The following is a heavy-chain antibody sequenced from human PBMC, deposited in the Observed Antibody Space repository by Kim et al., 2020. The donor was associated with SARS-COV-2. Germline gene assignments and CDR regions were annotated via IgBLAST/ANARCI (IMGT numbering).Heavy chain of an antibody. V-gene: IGHV3-30*18. D-gene: IGHD3-10*01. CDR3: AKDRIGFGVFHQHHYYYVMDV. J-gene: IGHJ6*02. CDR2: ISYDGSNK. Sequence: GGSLRLSCAASGFTFSSYGMHWVRQAPGKGLEWVAVISYDGSNKYYADSVKGRFTISRDNSKNTLYLQMNSLRAEDTAVYYCAKDRIGFGVFHQHHYYYVMDVWGQGTKGPVSS. CDR1: GFTFSSYG.